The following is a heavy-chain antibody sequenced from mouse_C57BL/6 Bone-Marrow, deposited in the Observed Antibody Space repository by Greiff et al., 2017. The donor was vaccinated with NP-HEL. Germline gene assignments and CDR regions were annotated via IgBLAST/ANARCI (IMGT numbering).Heavy chain of an antibody. Sequence: EVQLQQSGPELAKPGASVKISCKASGYSFPGYSMPWVKQTPGNILDWIGLIYPYIGVSSYNQKFKGKATLTVEKSSSTAYMELRSLTSEDSAVYYCARSRWLLLYAMDYWGQGTSVTVSS. D-gene: IGHD2-3*01. CDR1: GYSFPGYS. CDR3: ARSRWLLLYAMDY. CDR2: IYPYIGVS. J-gene: IGHJ4*01. V-gene: IGHV1-31*01.